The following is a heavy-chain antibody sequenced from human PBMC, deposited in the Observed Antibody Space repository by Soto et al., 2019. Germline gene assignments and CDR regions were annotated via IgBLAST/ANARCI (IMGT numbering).Heavy chain of an antibody. CDR1: GFTFSSYG. J-gene: IGHJ4*02. CDR2: ISYDGSNK. CDR3: AKDLGGFVTPRSYFDY. D-gene: IGHD1-26*01. Sequence: QVQLVESGGGVVQPGRSLRLSCAASGFTFSSYGMHWVRQAPGKGLEWVAVISYDGSNKYYADSVKGRFTISRDNSKNTLYRQMNSLRAEDTAVYYCAKDLGGFVTPRSYFDYWGQGTLVTVSS. V-gene: IGHV3-30*18.